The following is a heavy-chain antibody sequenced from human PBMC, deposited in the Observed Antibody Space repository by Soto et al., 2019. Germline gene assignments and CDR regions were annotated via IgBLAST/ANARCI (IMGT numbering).Heavy chain of an antibody. CDR1: GFTFSDYS. V-gene: IGHV3-11*01. J-gene: IGHJ6*02. Sequence: GGSLRLSCAASGFTFSDYSMSWIRQAPGKGLEWVSYISSTGTTILYADSVRGRFTISRDNAKNSLYLQMNSLRAEDTAVYYCARNRYFAWLLDNYYYYYMDVWGQGTTATVSS. CDR3: ARNRYFAWLLDNYYYYYMDV. D-gene: IGHD3-9*01. CDR2: ISSTGTTI.